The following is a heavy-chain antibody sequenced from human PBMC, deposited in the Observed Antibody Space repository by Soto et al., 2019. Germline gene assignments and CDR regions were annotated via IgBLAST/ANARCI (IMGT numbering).Heavy chain of an antibody. J-gene: IGHJ4*02. Sequence: GESLKISCAASGFTFSSYSMNWVRQAPGKGLEWVSSISSSSSYIYYADSVKGRFTISRDNAKNSLYLQMNSLRAEDTAVYYCARDGSADFDYWGRGTLVTVSS. CDR2: ISSSSSYI. CDR3: ARDGSADFDY. V-gene: IGHV3-21*01. CDR1: GFTFSSYS.